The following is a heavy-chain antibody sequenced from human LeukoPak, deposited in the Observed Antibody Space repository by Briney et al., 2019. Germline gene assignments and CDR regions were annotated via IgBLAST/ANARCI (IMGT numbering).Heavy chain of an antibody. CDR3: ARDASFRPFNY. J-gene: IGHJ4*02. Sequence: ASVKVSCKASGITFRDQHIHWVRQAPAQGLECMGWVNPNTGGTSYTQKFQGRVTMTRDTSINTAYMELSSLRSDDTAIYYCARDASFRPFNYWGQGTLVTVSS. D-gene: IGHD3-16*01. CDR1: GITFRDQH. CDR2: VNPNTGGT. V-gene: IGHV1-2*02.